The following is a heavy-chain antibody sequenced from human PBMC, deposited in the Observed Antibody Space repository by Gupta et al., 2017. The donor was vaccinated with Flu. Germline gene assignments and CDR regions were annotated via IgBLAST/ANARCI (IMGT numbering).Heavy chain of an antibody. CDR2: SRNKANGYST. CDR3: VRGSRSFDF. J-gene: IGHJ4*02. CDR1: GFTFSDYY. V-gene: IGHV3-72*01. Sequence: EVQLVDSGGGLVQPGGSLRLSCVVSGFTFSDYYLDWVRQAPGKGLEWVARSRNKANGYSTEYAASVRGRFTISRDDLKNSLYLQRNSLKTEDTALYFCVRGSRSFDFWGQGTLVTVSS.